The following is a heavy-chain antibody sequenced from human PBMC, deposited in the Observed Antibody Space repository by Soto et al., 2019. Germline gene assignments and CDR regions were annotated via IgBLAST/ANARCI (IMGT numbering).Heavy chain of an antibody. D-gene: IGHD3-9*01. CDR3: AKGVSYYDILTRYFQH. V-gene: IGHV3-9*01. J-gene: IGHJ1*01. Sequence: EVQLVESGGGLVQPGRSLRLSCAASGFTFDDYAMHWVRQAPGKGLEWVSGISWNSGSIGYADSVKGRFTISRDNAKNSLYLQMNSQRADDTALYYCAKGVSYYDILTRYFQHWGQGTLVTVSS. CDR1: GFTFDDYA. CDR2: ISWNSGSI.